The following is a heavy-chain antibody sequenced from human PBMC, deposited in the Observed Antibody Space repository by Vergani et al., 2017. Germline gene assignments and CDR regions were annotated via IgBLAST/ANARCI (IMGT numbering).Heavy chain of an antibody. J-gene: IGHJ3*02. CDR2: IYYSGST. Sequence: QVQLQESGPGLVKPSETLSLTCTVSGGSISSYYWSWIRQPPGKGLEWIGYIYYSGSTNYNPSLKSRVTISVDTSKNQFSLKLSSGTAADTAVYYCARNPYCGGDCYSDAFDIWGQGTTVTVSS. CDR1: GGSISSYY. CDR3: ARNPYCGGDCYSDAFDI. V-gene: IGHV4-59*01. D-gene: IGHD2-21*02.